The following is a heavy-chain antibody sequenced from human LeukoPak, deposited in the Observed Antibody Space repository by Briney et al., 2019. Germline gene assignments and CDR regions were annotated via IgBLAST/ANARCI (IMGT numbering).Heavy chain of an antibody. J-gene: IGHJ5*02. D-gene: IGHD6-13*01. CDR2: INHSGST. V-gene: IGHV4-34*01. Sequence: PSETLSLTCAVYGGSFSGYYWSWIRQPPGKGLEWIGEINHSGSTNYNPSLKSRVTISVDTSKNQFSLKLSSVTAVDTAVYFCARSSSSTLWWFDPWGQGILVTVSS. CDR3: ARSSSSTLWWFDP. CDR1: GGSFSGYY.